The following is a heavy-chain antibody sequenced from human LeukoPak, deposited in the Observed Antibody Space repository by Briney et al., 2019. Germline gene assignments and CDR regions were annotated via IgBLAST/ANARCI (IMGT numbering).Heavy chain of an antibody. CDR2: ISSSGSTI. CDR3: ASPSSTVTTQWGAFDI. CDR1: GFTFSDYY. Sequence: PGGSLRLSCSASGFTFSDYYMSWVRQAPGKGLEWVSCISSSGSTIYYADSVKGRFTISRDNPKNSLYLQMNSLRAEDTAVYYCASPSSTVTTQWGAFDIWGQGTMVTVSS. V-gene: IGHV3-11*01. J-gene: IGHJ3*02. D-gene: IGHD4-17*01.